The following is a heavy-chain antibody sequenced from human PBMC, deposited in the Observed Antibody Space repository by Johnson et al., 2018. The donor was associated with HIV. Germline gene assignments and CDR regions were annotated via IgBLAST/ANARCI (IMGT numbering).Heavy chain of an antibody. J-gene: IGHJ3*02. V-gene: IGHV3-33*06. CDR1: GFTFSSYA. Sequence: VQLVESGGGLVQPGGSLRLSCAASGFTFSSYAMHWVRQAPGKGLEWVAVIWYDGSNKYYADSVMGRFTISRDNSKNTLYLQINSLRAEDTAVYYCAKGGSYAPFDAFDIWGQGTMVTVSS. CDR2: IWYDGSNK. CDR3: AKGGSYAPFDAFDI. D-gene: IGHD1-26*01.